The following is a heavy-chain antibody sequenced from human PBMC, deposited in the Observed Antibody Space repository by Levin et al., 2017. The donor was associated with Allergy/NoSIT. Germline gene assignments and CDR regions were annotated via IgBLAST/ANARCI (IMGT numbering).Heavy chain of an antibody. CDR3: ARDLRMGIFAFDI. J-gene: IGHJ3*02. D-gene: IGHD2-15*01. Sequence: GGSLRLSCAASGFTFSSYSMNWVRQAPGKGLEWVSSISSSSSYIYYADSVKGRFTISRDNAKNSLYLQMNSLRAEDTAVYYCARDLRMGIFAFDIWGQGTMVTVSS. V-gene: IGHV3-21*01. CDR1: GFTFSSYS. CDR2: ISSSSSYI.